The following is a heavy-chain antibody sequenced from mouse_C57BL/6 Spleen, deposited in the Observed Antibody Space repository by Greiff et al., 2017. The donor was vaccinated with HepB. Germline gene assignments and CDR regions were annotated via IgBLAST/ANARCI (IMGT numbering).Heavy chain of an antibody. CDR1: GFTFSDYG. CDR3: ARGGTALRNWYFDV. V-gene: IGHV5-17*01. D-gene: IGHD1-1*01. J-gene: IGHJ1*03. Sequence: EVKLMESGGGLVKPGGSLKLSCAASGFTFSDYGMHWVRQAPEKGLEWVAYISSGSSTIYYADTVKGRFTISRDNAKNTLFLQMTSLRSEDTAMYYCARGGTALRNWYFDVWGTGTTVTVSS. CDR2: ISSGSSTI.